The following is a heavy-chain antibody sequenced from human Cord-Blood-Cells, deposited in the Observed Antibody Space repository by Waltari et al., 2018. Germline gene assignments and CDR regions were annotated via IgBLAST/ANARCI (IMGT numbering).Heavy chain of an antibody. CDR1: GGSFSGYY. CDR2: INHRGST. V-gene: IGHV4-34*01. Sequence: QVQLQQWGAGLLKPSETLSLTCAVYGGSFSGYYWSWIRQPPGKGLEWIGEINHRGSTNYNPSLKSRVTISVDTSKNQFSLKLSSVTAADTAVYYCASPLVVPAATWGQGTLVTVSS. D-gene: IGHD2-2*01. J-gene: IGHJ5*02. CDR3: ASPLVVPAAT.